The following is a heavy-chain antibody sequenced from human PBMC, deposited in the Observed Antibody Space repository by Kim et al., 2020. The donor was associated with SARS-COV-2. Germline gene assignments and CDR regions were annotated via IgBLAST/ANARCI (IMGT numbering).Heavy chain of an antibody. J-gene: IGHJ6*02. CDR2: IIPILGIA. D-gene: IGHD5-18*01. Sequence: SVKVSCKASGGTFSSYAISWVRQAPGQGLEWMGRIIPILGIANYAQKFQGRVTITADKSTSTAYMELSSLRSEDTAVYYCARVDSYGSYYYYGMDVWGQ. CDR3: ARVDSYGSYYYYGMDV. CDR1: GGTFSSYA. V-gene: IGHV1-69*04.